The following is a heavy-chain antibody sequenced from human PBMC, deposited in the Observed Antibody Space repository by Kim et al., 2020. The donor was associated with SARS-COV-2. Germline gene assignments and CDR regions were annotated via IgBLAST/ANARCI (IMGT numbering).Heavy chain of an antibody. CDR2: ST. CDR3: ARVGGSGLQH. Sequence: STNSNPSRKRRVTISVDTSKNQFSRRLSSVTAADTAVYYCARVGGSGLQHWGQGTLVTVSS. V-gene: IGHV4-59*01. D-gene: IGHD3-10*01. J-gene: IGHJ1*01.